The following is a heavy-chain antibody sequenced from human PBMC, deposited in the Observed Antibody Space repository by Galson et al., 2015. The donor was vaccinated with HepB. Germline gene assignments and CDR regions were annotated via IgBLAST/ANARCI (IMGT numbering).Heavy chain of an antibody. CDR3: ARGKFYYDSTGYMPFDY. D-gene: IGHD3-22*01. V-gene: IGHV3-20*04. CDR2: INWNGGST. CDR1: GFTFDDYG. J-gene: IGHJ4*02. Sequence: SLRLSCAASGFTFDDYGMTWVRQAPGKGLEWVSGINWNGGSTGYADSVKGRFTISRDNAKNSLYLQMNSLRAEDTALYYCARGKFYYDSTGYMPFDYWGQGTLVTVSS.